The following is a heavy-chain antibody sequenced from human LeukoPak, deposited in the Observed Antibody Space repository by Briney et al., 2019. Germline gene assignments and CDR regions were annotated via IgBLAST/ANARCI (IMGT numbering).Heavy chain of an antibody. CDR3: AKANWFSNADAVW. Sequence: GGSLRLSCAASGVTFDDYGMSWVRQAPGEGLEWVSGINWNGGSTGYADSVKGRFTISRDDSRNTVYLEMNNLRVEDTAVYYCAKANWFSNADAVWWGQGTLVTVSS. CDR2: INWNGGST. D-gene: IGHD1-1*01. CDR1: GVTFDDYG. V-gene: IGHV3-20*04. J-gene: IGHJ1*01.